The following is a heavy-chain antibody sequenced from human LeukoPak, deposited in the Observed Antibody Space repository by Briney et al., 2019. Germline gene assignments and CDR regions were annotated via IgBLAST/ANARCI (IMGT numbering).Heavy chain of an antibody. CDR2: VFYSENT. J-gene: IGHJ4*02. V-gene: IGHV4-39*07. Sequence: PSETLSLTCTVSGASISSTIYYWGWIRQPPGKGLEWIGSVFYSENTYYNPSLKSRVTISVDTSKNQFSLNLNSVTAADTAVYFCASGPWVTPFDYWGQGTLVPVSP. CDR3: ASGPWVTPFDY. D-gene: IGHD2-21*02. CDR1: GASISSTIYY.